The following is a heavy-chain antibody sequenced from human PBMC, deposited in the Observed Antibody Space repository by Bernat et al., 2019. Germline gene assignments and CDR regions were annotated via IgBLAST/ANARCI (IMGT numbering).Heavy chain of an antibody. CDR3: ARGSRRWCMLNY. Sequence: QVQLQQWGAGLLKPSETLSLTCAVYGGSFSGYYWSWIRQPPGKGLEWIGEINHSGSTNYNPSLKSRVTISVDTSKNQFSLKLSSVTAADTAVYYCARGSRRWCMLNYWGQGTLVTVSS. J-gene: IGHJ4*02. D-gene: IGHD2-8*02. CDR1: GGSFSGYY. CDR2: INHSGST. V-gene: IGHV4-34*01.